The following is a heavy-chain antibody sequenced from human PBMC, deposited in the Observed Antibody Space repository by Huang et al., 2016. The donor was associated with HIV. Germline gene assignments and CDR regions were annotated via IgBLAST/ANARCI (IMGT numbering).Heavy chain of an antibody. CDR1: GGSIIGSSNY. Sequence: HLQLQESGPGLVKPSETLSLTCTVSGGSIIGSSNYWGWIRQSPGKGLEWIGSIFFSGSTYYNLSLKSRVSISVDTSKNKFSLRLSSVTAADTAVYYCATQVSMSGPNFDYWGLGTLVTVSS. D-gene: IGHD2-8*01. CDR3: ATQVSMSGPNFDY. CDR2: IFFSGST. V-gene: IGHV4-39*01. J-gene: IGHJ4*02.